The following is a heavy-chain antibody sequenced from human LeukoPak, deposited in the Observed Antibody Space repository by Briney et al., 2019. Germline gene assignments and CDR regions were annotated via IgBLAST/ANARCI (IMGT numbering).Heavy chain of an antibody. CDR1: GFTFSSYW. CDR3: ARGLGLERRGAFDI. Sequence: PGGSLRLSCAASGFTFSSYWMSWVRQAPGKGLEWVANIKQDGSEKHYVDSVKGRFTISTDNAKNSLYLQMNSLRAEDTALYHCARGLGLERRGAFDIWGQGTMVTVSS. V-gene: IGHV3-7*03. J-gene: IGHJ3*02. D-gene: IGHD1-1*01. CDR2: IKQDGSEK.